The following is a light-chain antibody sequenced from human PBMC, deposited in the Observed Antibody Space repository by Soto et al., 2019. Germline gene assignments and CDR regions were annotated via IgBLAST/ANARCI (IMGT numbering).Light chain of an antibody. Sequence: EIVMTQSPATLSVSPGDGATLSCRASQSVSSSQLAWYQQKPGQAPRLLIHDASSRATGIPDRFTGSGSGTDFTLTITTLEPEDFAVYYCQQYGTSPRTFGLGTKVDI. V-gene: IGKV3-20*01. CDR3: QQYGTSPRT. CDR1: QSVSSSQ. CDR2: DAS. J-gene: IGKJ1*01.